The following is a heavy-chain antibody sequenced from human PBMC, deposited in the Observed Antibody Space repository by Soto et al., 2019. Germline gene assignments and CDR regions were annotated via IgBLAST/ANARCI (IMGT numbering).Heavy chain of an antibody. J-gene: IGHJ4*02. CDR2: ISGSGGST. CDR1: GFTFSSYA. CDR3: AKNYDFWSGYLNYFDY. Sequence: PGGSLRLSCAASGFTFSSYAMSWVRQAPGKGLEWVSAISGSGGSTYYADSVKGRFTISRDNSKNTLYLQMNSLGAEDTAVYYCAKNYDFWSGYLNYFDYWGQGTLVTVSS. V-gene: IGHV3-23*01. D-gene: IGHD3-3*01.